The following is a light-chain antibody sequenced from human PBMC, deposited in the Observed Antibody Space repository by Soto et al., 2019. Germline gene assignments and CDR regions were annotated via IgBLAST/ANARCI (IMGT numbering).Light chain of an antibody. CDR2: HVT. Sequence: QSVLAQPASVSRSPGQSITISCTGSSSDIGAYDYVSWYQQRPVKAPKLMIFHVTNRPSGVSDRFSGSKSGNTASLTISGLQTEDEADYYCSSYTSSSTPYVFGTGTKVTVL. CDR1: SSDIGAYDY. V-gene: IGLV2-14*01. CDR3: SSYTSSSTPYV. J-gene: IGLJ1*01.